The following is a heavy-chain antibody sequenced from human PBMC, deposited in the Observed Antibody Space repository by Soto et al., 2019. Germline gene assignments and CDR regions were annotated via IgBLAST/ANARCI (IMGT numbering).Heavy chain of an antibody. V-gene: IGHV1-69*13. CDR1: GGTFSSYA. CDR3: ARLRVVPAATNFDY. J-gene: IGHJ4*02. Sequence: ASVKVSCKASGGTFSSYAISWVRQAPGQGLEWMGGIIPIFGTANYAQKFQGRVTITADESTSTAYMELSSVTAADTAVYYCARLRVVPAATNFDYWGQGTLVTVSS. CDR2: IIPIFGTA. D-gene: IGHD2-2*01.